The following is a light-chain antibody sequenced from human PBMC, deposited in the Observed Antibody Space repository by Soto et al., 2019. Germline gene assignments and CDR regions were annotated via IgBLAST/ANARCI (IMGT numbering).Light chain of an antibody. J-gene: IGLJ2*01. CDR2: EVS. V-gene: IGLV2-14*01. Sequence: QSALTQPASVSGSPGQSITISCTGTSSDVGGYNYVSWYQQHPGKAPKLMIYEVSNRPSGVSNRFSGSKSGNTASLTISGLQAEDEADYYCGTWDSSLSAALFGGGTKVTVL. CDR3: GTWDSSLSAAL. CDR1: SSDVGGYNY.